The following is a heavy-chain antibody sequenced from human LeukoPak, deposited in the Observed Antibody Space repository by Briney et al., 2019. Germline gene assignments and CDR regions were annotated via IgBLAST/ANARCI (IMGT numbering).Heavy chain of an antibody. Sequence: SETLSLTCTVSGGSISSYYRSWIRQPPGKGLEWIGYIYYSGSTNYNPSLKSRVTISVDTSKNQFSLKLSSVTAADTAVYYCARVGVLYGYFDYWGQGTLVTVSS. CDR1: GGSISSYY. V-gene: IGHV4-59*08. D-gene: IGHD2/OR15-2a*01. CDR2: IYYSGST. J-gene: IGHJ4*02. CDR3: ARVGVLYGYFDY.